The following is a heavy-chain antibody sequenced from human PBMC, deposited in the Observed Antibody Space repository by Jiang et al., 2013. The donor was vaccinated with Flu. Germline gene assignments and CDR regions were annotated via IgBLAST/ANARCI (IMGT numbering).Heavy chain of an antibody. D-gene: IGHD2-15*01. CDR2: INPSGGST. CDR1: GYTFTSYY. CDR3: ARDHREVVVVVAAGYYYYGMDV. V-gene: IGHV1-46*01. Sequence: SGAEVKKPGASVKVSCKASGYTFTSYYMHWVRQAPGQGLEWMGIINPSGGSTSYAQKFQGRVTMTRDTSTSTVYMELSSLRSEDTAVYYCARDHREVVVVVAAGYYYYGMDVWGQGTTVTVSS. J-gene: IGHJ6*02.